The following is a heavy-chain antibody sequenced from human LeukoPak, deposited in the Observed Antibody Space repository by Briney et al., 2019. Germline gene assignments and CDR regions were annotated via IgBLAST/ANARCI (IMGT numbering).Heavy chain of an antibody. J-gene: IGHJ5*02. CDR3: ARLLSTYYDFWSGSGASRA. D-gene: IGHD3-3*01. CDR1: GGSISSSSYY. Sequence: SETLSLTCTVSGGSISSSSYYWGWIRQPPGKGLEWIGSIYYSGSTYYNPSLKSRVTISVDTSKNQFSLKLSSVTAADTAVYYCARLLSTYYDFWSGSGASRAWGQGTLVTVSS. CDR2: IYYSGST. V-gene: IGHV4-39*01.